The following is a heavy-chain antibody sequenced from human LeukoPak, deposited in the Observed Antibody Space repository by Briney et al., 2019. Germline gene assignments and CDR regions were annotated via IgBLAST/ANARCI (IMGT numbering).Heavy chain of an antibody. D-gene: IGHD3-10*02. CDR1: GGSISGAEYY. Sequence: SQTLSLTCTVSGGSISGAEYYWSWISQPPGKGMEWIGYIDYSGTTYYNPYLKCRVIISVGTSKKQFSLKLSSVTAADTVVYYCARDHIKVVRGFFSRYYGMDVWGQGTTVTVSS. V-gene: IGHV4-30-4*01. CDR3: ARDHIKVVRGFFSRYYGMDV. J-gene: IGHJ6*02. CDR2: IDYSGTT.